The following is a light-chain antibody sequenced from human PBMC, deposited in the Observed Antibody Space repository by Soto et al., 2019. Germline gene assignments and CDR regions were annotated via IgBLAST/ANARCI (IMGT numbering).Light chain of an antibody. J-gene: IGKJ4*01. CDR1: QSIITW. CDR3: QQYHSYSPLT. CDR2: DAS. V-gene: IGKV1-5*01. Sequence: DILMTQSPSTLSASVGDRVTISCRASQSIITWLAWYQQKPGKAPTLLIYDASRLDSGVPSRFSGSGSGTEFTLTVSSLQPDDFATYYCQQYHSYSPLTFGGGTKVEI.